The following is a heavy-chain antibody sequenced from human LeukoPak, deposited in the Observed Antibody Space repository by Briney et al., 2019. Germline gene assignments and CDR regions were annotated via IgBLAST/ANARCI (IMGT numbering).Heavy chain of an antibody. CDR1: GFTFSSYW. CDR3: ARAVHSSGWYKVRWFDP. J-gene: IGHJ5*02. CDR2: IKQDGSEK. Sequence: GGSLRLSCAASGFTFSSYWMSWVRQAPGKGLEWVANIKQDGSEKYYVDSVKGRFTISRDNAKNSLYLQMNSLRAEDTAVYYCARAVHSSGWYKVRWFDPWGQGTLVTVSS. V-gene: IGHV3-7*01. D-gene: IGHD6-19*01.